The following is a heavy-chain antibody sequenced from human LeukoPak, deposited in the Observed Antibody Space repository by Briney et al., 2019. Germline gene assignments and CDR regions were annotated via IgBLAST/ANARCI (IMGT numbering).Heavy chain of an antibody. Sequence: GGSLRLSCAASGFTFSSYSMNWVRQAPGKGLEWVSYISNTISYADSVKGRFTISRDNAKNSLYQQMNSLRAEDTAVYYCARETSDYYDATDAFDIWGQGTMVTVSS. D-gene: IGHD3-22*01. CDR2: ISNTI. CDR1: GFTFSSYS. V-gene: IGHV3-21*05. CDR3: ARETSDYYDATDAFDI. J-gene: IGHJ3*02.